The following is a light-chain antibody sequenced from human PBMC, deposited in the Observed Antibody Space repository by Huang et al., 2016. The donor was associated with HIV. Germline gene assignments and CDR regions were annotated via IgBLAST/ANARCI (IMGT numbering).Light chain of an antibody. J-gene: IGKJ2*01. V-gene: IGKV1-39*01. CDR3: QQSYSTPFYT. Sequence: DILMTQSPSSLSASVRDRVTITCRASQSVSTYLNWYQQKPGKAPKLLIYAASSLQSWVPSRFSGSGSGTDFTLTISSLQPDDFATYYCQQSYSTPFYTFGQGTKLEIK. CDR1: QSVSTY. CDR2: AAS.